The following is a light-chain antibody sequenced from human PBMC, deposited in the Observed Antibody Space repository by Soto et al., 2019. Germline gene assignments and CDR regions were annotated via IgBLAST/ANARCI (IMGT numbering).Light chain of an antibody. CDR3: AAWDDSLRGWV. J-gene: IGLJ3*02. CDR2: RDS. Sequence: QSVLTQPPSASGTPGQRVTISCSESSSSIGSNYIYWYQQLPGTVPKLLIYRDSQRPSGVPDRFSGSKSGTSASLAISGLRSEDEADYYCAAWDDSLRGWVFGGGTKLTVL. V-gene: IGLV1-47*01. CDR1: SSSIGSNY.